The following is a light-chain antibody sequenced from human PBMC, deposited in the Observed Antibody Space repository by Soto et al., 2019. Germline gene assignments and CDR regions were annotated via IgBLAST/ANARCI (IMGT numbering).Light chain of an antibody. V-gene: IGLV2-14*01. CDR2: EVS. CDR1: STDVGGYDH. J-gene: IGLJ3*02. CDR3: SSYTSATTWV. Sequence: QSALTQPASVSESPGQSITISCIGTSTDVGGYDHVSWYQQHPGKAPQDIISEVSNRPSGVSPRFSGSKSGNTASLTISGLQTEDEADYYCSSYTSATTWVFGGGTKVTVL.